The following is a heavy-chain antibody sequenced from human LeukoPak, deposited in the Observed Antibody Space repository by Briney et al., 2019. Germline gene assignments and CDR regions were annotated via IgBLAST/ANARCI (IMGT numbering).Heavy chain of an antibody. CDR3: ARGRLVGATTVDY. CDR2: ISSSSSHI. J-gene: IGHJ4*02. CDR1: GFTFSSYN. V-gene: IGHV3-21*01. Sequence: GGSLRLSCTASGFTFSSYNMNWVRQAPGKGLEWVSCISSSSSHIFYAGSVQGRFTISRDNAKNSLYLQMNSLRAEDTAVYYCARGRLVGATTVDYWGQGTLVTVSS. D-gene: IGHD1-26*01.